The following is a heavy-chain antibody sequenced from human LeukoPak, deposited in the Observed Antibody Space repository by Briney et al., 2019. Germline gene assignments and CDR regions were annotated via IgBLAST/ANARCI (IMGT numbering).Heavy chain of an antibody. J-gene: IGHJ4*02. CDR1: GDSVSSNSAA. Sequence: SQTLSLTCAISGDSVSSNSAAWNWIRQSPSRGLEWLGRTYYRSKWYNDYAVSVKSRITINPDTSKNQFSLQLNSVTPEDTAVYYCAREGPQPGYCGGDCSYYFDYWGQGTLVTVSS. V-gene: IGHV6-1*01. CDR3: AREGPQPGYCGGDCSYYFDY. D-gene: IGHD2-21*02. CDR2: TYYRSKWYN.